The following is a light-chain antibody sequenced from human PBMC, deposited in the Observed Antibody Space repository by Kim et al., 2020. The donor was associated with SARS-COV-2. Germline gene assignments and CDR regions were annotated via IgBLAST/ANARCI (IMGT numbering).Light chain of an antibody. CDR2: DAS. J-gene: IGKJ2*01. V-gene: IGKV3-11*01. CDR3: QQRSNWPHT. CDR1: QSVSSY. Sequence: SLSPGERATRACRASQSVSSYLAWYQQKPGQAPRLLIYDASNRATGIPARFSGSGSGTDFTLTISSLEPEDFAVYYCQQRSNWPHTVGQGTKLEI.